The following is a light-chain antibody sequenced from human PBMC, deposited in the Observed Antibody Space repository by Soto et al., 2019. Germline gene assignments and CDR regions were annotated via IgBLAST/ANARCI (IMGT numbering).Light chain of an antibody. Sequence: EIVLTQSPATLSLSPGERATLSCRASQSVSSYLAWYQQKPGQAPRLLIYDASNRATGIPARFSGSGSGTYFTLTISSLEPEDCAVYYCQQRSNWYTFGQGTKLEIK. V-gene: IGKV3-11*01. CDR2: DAS. CDR1: QSVSSY. CDR3: QQRSNWYT. J-gene: IGKJ2*01.